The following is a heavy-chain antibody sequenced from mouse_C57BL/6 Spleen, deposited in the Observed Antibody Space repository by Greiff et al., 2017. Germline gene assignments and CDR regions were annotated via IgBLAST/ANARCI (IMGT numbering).Heavy chain of an antibody. D-gene: IGHD1-1*01. J-gene: IGHJ1*03. CDR2: ISYDGSN. V-gene: IGHV3-6*01. Sequence: EVKLMESGPGLVKPSQSLSLTCSVTGYSITSGYYWNWIRQFPGNKLEWMGYISYDGSNNYNPSLKNRISITRDTSKNQFFLKLNSVTTEDTATYYCARDFTTVVATRYFDVWGTGTTVTVSS. CDR1: GYSITSGYY. CDR3: ARDFTTVVATRYFDV.